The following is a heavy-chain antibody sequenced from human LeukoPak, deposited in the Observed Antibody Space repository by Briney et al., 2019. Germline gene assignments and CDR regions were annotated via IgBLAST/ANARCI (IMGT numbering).Heavy chain of an antibody. V-gene: IGHV7-4-1*02. CDR3: ARGSGSPPYFEY. J-gene: IGHJ4*02. CDR1: GYTFTSFA. D-gene: IGHD1-26*01. Sequence: ASVKISCKASGYTFTSFAMHWVRQAPGQGLEWKGWINTNTGNPTYAQGFTGRFVFSFDTSVSTASLQISSLNAEDTGVYYCARGSGSPPYFEYWGQGTLVTVSS. CDR2: INTNTGNP.